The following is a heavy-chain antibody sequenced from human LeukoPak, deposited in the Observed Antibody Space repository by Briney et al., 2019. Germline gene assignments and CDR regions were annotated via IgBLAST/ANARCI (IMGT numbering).Heavy chain of an antibody. V-gene: IGHV3-9*03. CDR3: ARSGYCSGGSCYPFDY. Sequence: GGSLRLSCAASGFTFDDYAMHWVRQAPGKGLEWVSGISWNSGSIGYADSVKGRFTISRDNAKNSLYLQMNSLRAEDMALYCCARSGYCSGGSCYPFDYWGQGTLVTVSS. CDR2: ISWNSGSI. CDR1: GFTFDDYA. D-gene: IGHD2-15*01. J-gene: IGHJ4*02.